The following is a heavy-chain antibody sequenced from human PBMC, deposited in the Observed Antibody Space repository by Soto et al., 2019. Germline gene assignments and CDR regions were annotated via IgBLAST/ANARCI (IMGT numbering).Heavy chain of an antibody. J-gene: IGHJ4*02. CDR1: GFTFSSYG. CDR3: AKGLGYCSSTSCYRLDY. V-gene: IGHV3-30*18. Sequence: QVQLVESGGGEVQPGRSLRLSCAASGFTFSSYGMHWVRQAPGKGLEWVAVISYDGSNKYYADSVKGRFTISRDNSKNTLYLQMNSLRAEDTAVYYCAKGLGYCSSTSCYRLDYWGQGTLVTVSS. CDR2: ISYDGSNK. D-gene: IGHD2-2*01.